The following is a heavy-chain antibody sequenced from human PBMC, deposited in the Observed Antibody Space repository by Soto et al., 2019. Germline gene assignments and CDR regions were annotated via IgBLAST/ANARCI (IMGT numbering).Heavy chain of an antibody. CDR3: ARENNVLPGGYFDY. V-gene: IGHV4-30-2*01. D-gene: IGHD3-10*01. CDR1: GGSISSGGYS. Sequence: QLQLQESGSGLVKPSQTLSLTCAVSGGSISSGGYSWSWIRQPPGKGLEWIGYIYHSGSTYYNPSLQSRVTTSGARSKNQFSLKLSSVTAADTAVYYCARENNVLPGGYFDYWGQGTLVTVSS. J-gene: IGHJ4*02. CDR2: IYHSGST.